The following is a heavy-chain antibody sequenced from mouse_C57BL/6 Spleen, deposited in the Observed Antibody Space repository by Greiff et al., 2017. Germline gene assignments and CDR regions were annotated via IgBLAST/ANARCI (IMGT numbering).Heavy chain of an antibody. CDR3: ARFSYYSNYGYFDV. J-gene: IGHJ1*03. CDR2: ISSGGSYT. D-gene: IGHD2-5*01. CDR1: GFTFSSYG. Sequence: EVQLVESGGDLVKPGGSLKLSCAASGFTFSSYGMSWVRQTPDKRLEWVATISSGGSYTYYPDSVKGRFTISRDNAKNTLYLQMSSLKSEDTAMYYCARFSYYSNYGYFDVWGTGTTVTVSS. V-gene: IGHV5-6*01.